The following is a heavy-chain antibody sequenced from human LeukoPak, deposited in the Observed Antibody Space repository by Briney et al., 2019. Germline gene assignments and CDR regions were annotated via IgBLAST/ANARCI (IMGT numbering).Heavy chain of an antibody. CDR3: ARVWRGDYYDSSGYYFPSYFQH. V-gene: IGHV1-18*01. CDR1: GYTFTSYG. J-gene: IGHJ1*01. Sequence: ASVKVSCKASGYTFTSYGISWVRQAPGQGLEWMGWISAYNGNTNYAQKFQGRVTITADESTSTAYMELSSLRSEDTAVYYCARVWRGDYYDSSGYYFPSYFQHWGQGTLVTVSS. D-gene: IGHD3-22*01. CDR2: ISAYNGNT.